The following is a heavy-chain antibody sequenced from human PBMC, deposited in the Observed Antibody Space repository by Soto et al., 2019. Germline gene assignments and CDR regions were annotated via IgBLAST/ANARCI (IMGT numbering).Heavy chain of an antibody. V-gene: IGHV4-34*01. Sequence: SETLSLTCAVYGGSFSGYYWSWIRQPPGKGLEWIGEVNHSGSAHYNPSIRSRVTISVDTSKNQFSLKLSSVTAADTAVFYCARGVYNAIFGVISLDYWGQGTLVTVSS. CDR3: ARGVYNAIFGVISLDY. D-gene: IGHD3-3*01. CDR1: GGSFSGYY. J-gene: IGHJ4*02. CDR2: VNHSGSA.